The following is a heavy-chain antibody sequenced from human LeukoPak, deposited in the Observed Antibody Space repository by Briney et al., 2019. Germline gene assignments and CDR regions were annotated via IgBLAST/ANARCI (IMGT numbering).Heavy chain of an antibody. D-gene: IGHD3-22*01. Sequence: PGGSLRLSCAASGFNFANHAMSWVRQTAGKGLEWVSAISGGGDITYYADSVKGRFTISRDNSKDTLFLQMHSLRPGDTAIYYCAKAGAYSNGYHEYPNYVDYWGQGTLVTVSS. J-gene: IGHJ4*02. V-gene: IGHV3-23*01. CDR1: GFNFANHA. CDR2: ISGGGDIT. CDR3: AKAGAYSNGYHEYPNYVDY.